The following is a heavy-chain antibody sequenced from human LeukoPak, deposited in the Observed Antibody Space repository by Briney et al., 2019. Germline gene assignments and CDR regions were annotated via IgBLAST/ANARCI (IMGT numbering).Heavy chain of an antibody. CDR2: ISAYNGNT. D-gene: IGHD2-2*01. V-gene: IGHV1-18*01. CDR3: ARTEYQLLFISGGMDV. Sequence: GASVKVSCKASGYTFTSYGISWVQQAPGQGLEWMGWISAYNGNTNYAQKLQGRVTMTTDTSTSTAYMELRSLRSDDTAVYYCARTEYQLLFISGGMDVWGQGTTVTVSS. CDR1: GYTFTSYG. J-gene: IGHJ6*02.